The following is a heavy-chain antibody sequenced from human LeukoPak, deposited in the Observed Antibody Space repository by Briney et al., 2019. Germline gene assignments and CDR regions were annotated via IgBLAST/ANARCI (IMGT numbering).Heavy chain of an antibody. CDR1: GGSIGSYY. J-gene: IGHJ4*02. CDR2: IYYSGST. CDR3: ARSPGYSFDY. Sequence: SETLSLTCTVSGGSIGSYYWSWLRQPPGKGLEWIGYIYYSGSTYYNPSLKGRITMAVDTSKNHFSLNLSSVTAADTAVYYCARSPGYSFDYWGQGTLVTASS. V-gene: IGHV4-59*06.